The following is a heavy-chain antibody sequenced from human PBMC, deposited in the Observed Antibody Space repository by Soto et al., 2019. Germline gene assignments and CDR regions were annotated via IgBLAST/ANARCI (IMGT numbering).Heavy chain of an antibody. CDR3: ARGRRYSGYDGAWFDP. D-gene: IGHD5-12*01. Sequence: QVQLVQSGAEVKKPGASVKVSCKASGYAFTSYGISWVRQAPGQGLEWMGWISVYNGNTNYAQKLQGRVTMTTDTSTSTAYMELSSLRSEDTAVYYCARGRRYSGYDGAWFDPWGQGTLVTVSS. CDR1: GYAFTSYG. J-gene: IGHJ5*02. CDR2: ISVYNGNT. V-gene: IGHV1-18*04.